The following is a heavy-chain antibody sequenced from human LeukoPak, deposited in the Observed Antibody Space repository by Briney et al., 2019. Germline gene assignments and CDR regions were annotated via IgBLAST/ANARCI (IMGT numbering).Heavy chain of an antibody. CDR3: ARGNDGSGCEDY. CDR2: INIDESST. Sequence: PWETLRLSCAASGCTFSSYWMHWVRNPPGKGLVWVSRINIDESSTSYADSVNGRLTISRDNANNTLYLQMNGLRAEDTAGYYCARGNDGSGCEDYWGHGTLVTVSS. CDR1: GCTFSSYW. V-gene: IGHV3-74*01. J-gene: IGHJ4*01. D-gene: IGHD5-12*01.